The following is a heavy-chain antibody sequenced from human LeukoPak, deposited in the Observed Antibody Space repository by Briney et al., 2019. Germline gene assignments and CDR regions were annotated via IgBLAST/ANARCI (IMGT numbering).Heavy chain of an antibody. CDR1: GFTFSSYA. CDR2: ISYDGSNK. CDR3: ARERGSIAALGDY. V-gene: IGHV3-30-3*01. Sequence: PGGSLRLSCAASGFTFSSYAMHWVRQAPGKRLEWVAVISYDGSNKYYADSVKGRFTISRDNSKNTLYLQMNSLRAEDTAVYYCARERGSIAALGDYWGQGTLVTVSS. J-gene: IGHJ4*02. D-gene: IGHD6-6*01.